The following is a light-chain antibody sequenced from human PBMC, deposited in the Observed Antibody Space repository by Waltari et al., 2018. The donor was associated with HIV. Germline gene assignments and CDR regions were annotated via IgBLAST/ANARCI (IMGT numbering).Light chain of an antibody. J-gene: IGKJ1*01. CDR1: DSIGNN. CDR3: HQHNYSPRS. V-gene: IGKV3-15*01. CDR2: GAS. Sequence: VMTQSPATLSVSPGGSAPISCRTSDSIGNNLIWYQQRPGQAPRVLIYGASTRAPGIPGMITGSGSWTEFTLTINNLQPEDTAVYYCHQHNYSPRSFGQGTRVDLK.